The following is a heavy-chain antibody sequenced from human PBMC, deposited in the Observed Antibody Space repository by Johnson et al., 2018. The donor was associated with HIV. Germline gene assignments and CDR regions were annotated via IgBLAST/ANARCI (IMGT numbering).Heavy chain of an antibody. CDR3: ARAYNDAFDG. Sequence: QEQLVESGGGVVQPGRSLRLSCAASGFTFSSYGMHWVRQAPGKGLEWVAVISYDGSNKYYADSVKGRFTISRDNSKNTLYLQMNSLRAEDTAVFYCARAYNDAFDGWGPGTVVTVSS. D-gene: IGHD5-24*01. J-gene: IGHJ3*01. CDR1: GFTFSSYG. CDR2: ISYDGSNK. V-gene: IGHV3-30*03.